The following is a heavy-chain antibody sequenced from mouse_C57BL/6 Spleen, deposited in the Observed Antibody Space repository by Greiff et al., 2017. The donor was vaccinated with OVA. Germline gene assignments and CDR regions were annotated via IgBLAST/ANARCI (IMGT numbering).Heavy chain of an antibody. D-gene: IGHD4-1*01. CDR1: GYTFTSYW. J-gene: IGHJ3*01. CDR3: ARAELGPFAY. Sequence: QVQLQQPGAELVRPGSSVKLSCKASGYTFTSYWMDWVKQRPGQGLEWIGNIYPSDSETHYNQKFKDKATLTVDKSSSTAYMQLSSLTSEDSEVYYCARAELGPFAYWGQGTLVTVSA. V-gene: IGHV1-61*01. CDR2: IYPSDSET.